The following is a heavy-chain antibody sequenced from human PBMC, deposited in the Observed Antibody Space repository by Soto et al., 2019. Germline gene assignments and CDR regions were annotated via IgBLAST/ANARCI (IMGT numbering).Heavy chain of an antibody. V-gene: IGHV3-15*07. CDR3: TTDIRPRLRYFDWSPWYYDSSGYPSDDY. CDR1: GFTFSNAW. J-gene: IGHJ4*02. Sequence: GGSLRLSCAASGFTFSNAWMNWVRQAPGKGLEWVGRIKSKTDGGTTDYAAPVKGRFTISRDDSKNTLYLQMNSLKTEDTAVYYCTTDIRPRLRYFDWSPWYYDSSGYPSDDYWGQGTLVTVSS. CDR2: IKSKTDGGTT. D-gene: IGHD3-22*01.